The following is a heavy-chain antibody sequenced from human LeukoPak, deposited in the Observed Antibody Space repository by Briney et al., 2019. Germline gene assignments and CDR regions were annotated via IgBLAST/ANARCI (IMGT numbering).Heavy chain of an antibody. CDR2: IRGSDGST. CDR3: AKDVYGDYGGLDY. J-gene: IGHJ4*02. V-gene: IGHV3-23*01. D-gene: IGHD4-17*01. CDR1: GFPFSTYA. Sequence: PGGSLRLSCAASGFPFSTYAMSWVRQAPGKGLEWVSSIRGSDGSTYYADSVKGRFAISRDNSKNTLYLQMNSLRAEDTAVYYCAKDVYGDYGGLDYWGQETLVTVSS.